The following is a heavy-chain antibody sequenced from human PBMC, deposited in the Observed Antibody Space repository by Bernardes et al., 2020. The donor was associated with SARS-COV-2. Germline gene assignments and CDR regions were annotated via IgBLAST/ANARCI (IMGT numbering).Heavy chain of an antibody. V-gene: IGHV3-30*03. D-gene: IGHD3-10*01. CDR2: ISYAGSNK. CDR1: GFTFSSYG. J-gene: IGHJ6*02. CDR3: AGGSGEAVYYYYYGMDV. Sequence: GGSLRLSCAASGFTFSSYGMHWVRQAPGKGLEWVAVISYAGSNKYYADSVKGRFTISRDNSKNTLYLQMNSLRAEDTAVYYCAGGSGEAVYYYYYGMDVWGQGTTVTVSS.